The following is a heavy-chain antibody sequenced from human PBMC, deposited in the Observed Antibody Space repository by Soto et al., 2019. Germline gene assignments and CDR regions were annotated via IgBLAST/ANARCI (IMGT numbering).Heavy chain of an antibody. CDR3: AKDRDIVVVIDATATGAFDI. CDR1: GFTFSSYA. J-gene: IGHJ3*02. Sequence: GGSLRLSCAASGFTFSSYAMSWVRQAPGKGLEWVSAISGSGGSTYYADSVKGRFTISRDNSKNTLYLQMNSLRAEDTAVYYCAKDRDIVVVIDATATGAFDIWGKGTMVTVS. D-gene: IGHD2-15*01. CDR2: ISGSGGST. V-gene: IGHV3-23*01.